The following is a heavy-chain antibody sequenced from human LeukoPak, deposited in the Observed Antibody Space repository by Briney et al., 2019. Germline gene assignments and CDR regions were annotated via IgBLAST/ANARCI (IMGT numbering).Heavy chain of an antibody. V-gene: IGHV1-69*01. CDR3: ATWRGYSSGWSGPFDD. CDR1: GGTFSSYA. Sequence: SVKVSCKASGGTFSSYAISWVRQAPGQGLEWMGGIIPIFGTANYAQKFQGRVTITADESTSTAYMELSRLRSDDTAIYYCATWRGYSSGWSGPFDDWGQGTLVTVSS. CDR2: IIPIFGTA. J-gene: IGHJ4*02. D-gene: IGHD6-19*01.